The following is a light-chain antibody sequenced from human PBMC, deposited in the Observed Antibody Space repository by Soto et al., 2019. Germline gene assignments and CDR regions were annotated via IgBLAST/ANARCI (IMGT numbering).Light chain of an antibody. CDR3: SSYSISTAYL. CDR1: SSDVGGYDY. CDR2: EVS. V-gene: IGLV2-14*01. J-gene: IGLJ1*01. Sequence: QSVLAQPASVSGSPGQSITISCTGTSSDVGGYDYVSWYRLHPGKAPKLMVFEVSNRPSGVSYRFSGSKSGNTASLTISGLQAEDEADYFCSSYSISTAYLFGTGTKVTLL.